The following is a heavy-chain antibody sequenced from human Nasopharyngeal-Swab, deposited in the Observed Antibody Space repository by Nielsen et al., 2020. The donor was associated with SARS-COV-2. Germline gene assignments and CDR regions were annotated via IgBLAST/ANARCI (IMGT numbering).Heavy chain of an antibody. J-gene: IGHJ3*02. V-gene: IGHV1-46*01. CDR2: INPSGGST. Sequence: ASVKVPCKASGYTFTSYYMHWVRQAPGQGLEWMGIINPSGGSTSYAQKFQGRVTMTRDTSTSTVYMELSSLRSEDTAVYYCARDSSHDAFDIWGQGTMVTVSS. CDR3: ARDSSHDAFDI. CDR1: GYTFTSYY.